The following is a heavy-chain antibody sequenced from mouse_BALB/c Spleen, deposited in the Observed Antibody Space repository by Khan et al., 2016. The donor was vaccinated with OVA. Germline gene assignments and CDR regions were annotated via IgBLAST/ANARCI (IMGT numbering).Heavy chain of an antibody. CDR1: GFTFSTYG. CDR2: ISTGGSYT. D-gene: IGHD1-1*01. J-gene: IGHJ3*01. CDR3: TRLAYYYDSEGFAY. V-gene: IGHV5-6*01. Sequence: EVELVESGGDLVNPGGSLKLTCAASGFTFSTYGMSWVRQTPDKRMEWVATISTGGSYTYYPDSVKGRFTISRDNAKNTLYLQMSILKSEDTAMFYCTRLAYYYDSEGFAYWGQGTLVTVSA.